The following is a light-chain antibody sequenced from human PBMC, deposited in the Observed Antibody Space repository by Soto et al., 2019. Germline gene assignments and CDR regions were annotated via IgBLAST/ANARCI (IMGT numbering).Light chain of an antibody. V-gene: IGKV3-11*01. J-gene: IGKJ5*01. CDR3: QQRNEWPLT. CDR2: DAS. CDR1: QSINSY. Sequence: EIVLTQSPVSLSLSPGERATLSCRASQSINSYLAWYQQKPGQAPRLFIYDASNRATGIPARFSGSGSGTDFTLTISSPEPEDFAVYYCQQRNEWPLTFGQGTRLEIK.